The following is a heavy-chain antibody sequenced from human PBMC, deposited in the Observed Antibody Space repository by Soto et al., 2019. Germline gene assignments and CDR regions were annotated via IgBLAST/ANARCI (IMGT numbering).Heavy chain of an antibody. J-gene: IGHJ2*01. CDR1: GFTFSSYA. V-gene: IGHV3-30-3*01. CDR2: ISYDGSNK. D-gene: IGHD6-19*01. CDR3: ARDSGIAVAGTGPNWYFDL. Sequence: QVQLVESGGGVVQPGRSLRLSCAASGFTFSSYAMHWVRQAPGKGLEWVAVISYDGSNKYYADSVKGRFTISRDNSKNTLYLQMNSLRAEDTAVYYCARDSGIAVAGTGPNWYFDLWGRGPLVTVSS.